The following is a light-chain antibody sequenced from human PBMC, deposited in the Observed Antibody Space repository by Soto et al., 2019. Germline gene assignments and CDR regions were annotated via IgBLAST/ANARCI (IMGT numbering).Light chain of an antibody. J-gene: IGKJ1*01. CDR2: GAS. CDR3: QHYNNWPPWT. V-gene: IGKV3-15*01. Sequence: EIAMTQSRATLSVSPGERATLSCRASQSVSSNLAWYQQKPGQAPRLLIYGASTRATGIPARFSGSGSGTEFTLTISSLQSEDFAIYYCQHYNNWPPWTFGQGTKVEIK. CDR1: QSVSSN.